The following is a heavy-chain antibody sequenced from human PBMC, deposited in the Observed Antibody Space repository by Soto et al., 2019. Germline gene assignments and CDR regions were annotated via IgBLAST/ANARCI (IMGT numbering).Heavy chain of an antibody. Sequence: QVQLVQSGAEVKKPGSSVKVSCKASGGTFSSYAISWVRQAPGQGLEWMGGIIPIFGTENYAQKFQGRVTITADESTRTAYMEQSSPRSEDTAVYCCARGVGEPLGYWGQGTLVTFAS. D-gene: IGHD1-26*01. V-gene: IGHV1-69*12. J-gene: IGHJ4*02. CDR1: GGTFSSYA. CDR2: IIPIFGTE. CDR3: ARGVGEPLGY.